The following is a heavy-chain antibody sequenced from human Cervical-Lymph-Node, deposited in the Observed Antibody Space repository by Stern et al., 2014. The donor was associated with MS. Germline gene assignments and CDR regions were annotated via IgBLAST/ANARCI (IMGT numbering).Heavy chain of an antibody. CDR3: ARDVRSSWYRWFDP. J-gene: IGHJ5*02. CDR1: GFSVRSNY. D-gene: IGHD6-13*01. Sequence: VQLVESGGGLIQPGGSLRLSCAASGFSVRSNYMSWVRKAPGQGLEWVSVIFSGGSTYYADSVKGRFTISRDNSKNTVYLEMNSLRVEDTAVYYCARDVRSSWYRWFDPWGQGTLVTVSS. CDR2: IFSGGST. V-gene: IGHV3-53*01.